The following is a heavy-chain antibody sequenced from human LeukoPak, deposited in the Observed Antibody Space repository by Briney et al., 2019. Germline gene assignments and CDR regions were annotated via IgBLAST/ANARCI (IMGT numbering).Heavy chain of an antibody. V-gene: IGHV1-2*02. CDR2: INPNSGGT. CDR1: GYTFTGYY. CDR3: ARGVGSGWYNWFDP. D-gene: IGHD6-19*01. J-gene: IGHJ5*02. Sequence: ASVKVSCKASGYTFTGYYMHWVRQAPGQGLEWMGWINPNSGGTNYAQKFLGRVTMTRDTSISTAYMELSRLRSDDTAVYYCARGVGSGWYNWFDPWGQGTLVTVSS.